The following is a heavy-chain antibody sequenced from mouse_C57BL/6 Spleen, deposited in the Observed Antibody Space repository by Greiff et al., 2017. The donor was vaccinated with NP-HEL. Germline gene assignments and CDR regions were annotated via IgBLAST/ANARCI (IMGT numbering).Heavy chain of an antibody. CDR1: GYTFTSYW. CDR3: ARSRGYGNPFAY. D-gene: IGHD2-1*01. V-gene: IGHV1-61*01. Sequence: VQLQQPGAELVRPGSSVKLSCMASGYTFTSYWMDWVKQRPGQGLEWIVNIYPSDSETHYNQKFKDKATLTVDKSSSTAYMQLSSLTSEDSAVYYCARSRGYGNPFAYWGQGTLVTVSA. CDR2: IYPSDSET. J-gene: IGHJ3*01.